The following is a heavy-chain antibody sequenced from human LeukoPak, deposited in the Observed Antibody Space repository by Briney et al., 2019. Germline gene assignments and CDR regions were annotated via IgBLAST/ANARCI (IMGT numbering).Heavy chain of an antibody. CDR2: IYYSGST. V-gene: IGHV4-39*07. Sequence: SETLSLTCTVSGSSISSSSYYWGWIRQPPGKGLEWIGSIYYSGSTYYNPSPKSRVTISVDTSKNQFSLKLSSVTAADTAVYYCARVHDYSSYWGQGTLVTVSS. CDR3: ARVHDYSSY. J-gene: IGHJ4*02. CDR1: GSSISSSSYY. D-gene: IGHD4-11*01.